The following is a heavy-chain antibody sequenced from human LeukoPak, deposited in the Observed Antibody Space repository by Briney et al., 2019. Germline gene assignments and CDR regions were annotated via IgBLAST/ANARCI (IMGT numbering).Heavy chain of an antibody. J-gene: IGHJ4*02. CDR1: GFTFSTYS. V-gene: IGHV3-23*01. CDR2: ISGSGADT. CDR3: ARGNGDYAIHPDY. D-gene: IGHD4-17*01. Sequence: GGCLRLSCSASGFTFSTYSMTWVRQAPGRGLQWVSAISGSGADTYYADSVKGRFTISRDNSKDTLYLQVDSLRADDTAVYYCARGNGDYAIHPDYWGQGTLVTVSS.